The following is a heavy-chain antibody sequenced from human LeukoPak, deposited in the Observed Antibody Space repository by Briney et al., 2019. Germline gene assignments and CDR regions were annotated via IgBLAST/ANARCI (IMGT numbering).Heavy chain of an antibody. CDR1: GYSLSSGYY. V-gene: IGHV4-38-2*02. J-gene: IGHJ6*03. D-gene: IGHD6-13*01. Sequence: SETLSLTCTVSGYSLSSGYYWGWIRQPPGKGLEWIGSVDHSGGTYYNPSLRSRVSISVDTSKNQFSLKLSSVTAADTAGYYCARVGRLIAAAVTVHYYYYMDVWGKGTTVTVSS. CDR2: VDHSGGT. CDR3: ARVGRLIAAAVTVHYYYYMDV.